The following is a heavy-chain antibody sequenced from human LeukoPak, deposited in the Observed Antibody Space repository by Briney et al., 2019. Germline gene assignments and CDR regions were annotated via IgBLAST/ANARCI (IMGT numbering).Heavy chain of an antibody. CDR3: ARSCRDGYRDFDY. Sequence: GESLKVSCKGSGYSFTSYWIGWVRQMAGKDLEWMGIIYPGDSDTRYSPSFQGQVTISADKSISTAYLQWSSLKASDTAMYYCARSCRDGYRDFDYWGQGTLVTVSS. J-gene: IGHJ4*02. D-gene: IGHD5-24*01. CDR2: IYPGDSDT. V-gene: IGHV5-51*01. CDR1: GYSFTSYW.